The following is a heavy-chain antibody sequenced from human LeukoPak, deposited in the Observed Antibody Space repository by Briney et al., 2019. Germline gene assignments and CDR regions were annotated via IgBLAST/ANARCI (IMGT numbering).Heavy chain of an antibody. Sequence: PGGSLRLSCAASGFTFSSYEMNWVRQAPGKGLVWVSRINSDGSSTSYADSVKGRFTNSRDNAKNTLYLQMNSLRAEDTAVYYCARAQEDPYLGFDYWGQGTLVTVSS. J-gene: IGHJ4*02. D-gene: IGHD3-16*01. CDR2: INSDGSST. CDR3: ARAQEDPYLGFDY. V-gene: IGHV3-74*01. CDR1: GFTFSSYE.